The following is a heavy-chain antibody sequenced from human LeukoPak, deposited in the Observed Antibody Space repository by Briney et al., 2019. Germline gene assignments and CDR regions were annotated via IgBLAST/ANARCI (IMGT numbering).Heavy chain of an antibody. J-gene: IGHJ4*02. CDR1: GFTFDDYA. CDR2: ISWNSGSI. CDR3: ASSKQSLSTQFDY. D-gene: IGHD6-19*01. V-gene: IGHV3-9*03. Sequence: GGSLRLSCAASGFTFDDYAMHWVRQAPGKCLEWVSRISWNSGSIGYADSVKGRFTISRDNAKNSLYLQMNSLRAEDMALYYCASSKQSLSTQFDYWGQGTLVTVSS.